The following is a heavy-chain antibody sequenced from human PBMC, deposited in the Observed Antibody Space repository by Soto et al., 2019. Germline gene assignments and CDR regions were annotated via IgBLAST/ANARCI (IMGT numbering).Heavy chain of an antibody. CDR2: IKQDGSEK. Sequence: AGGSLRLSCAASGFTFSSYWMSWVRQAPGKGLEWVANIKQDGSEKYYVDSVKGRFTTSRDNAKNSLYLQMNSLRAEDTAVYYCARFRSNRVYGMDVWGQGTTVTVSS. D-gene: IGHD6-13*01. CDR3: ARFRSNRVYGMDV. V-gene: IGHV3-7*05. CDR1: GFTFSSYW. J-gene: IGHJ6*02.